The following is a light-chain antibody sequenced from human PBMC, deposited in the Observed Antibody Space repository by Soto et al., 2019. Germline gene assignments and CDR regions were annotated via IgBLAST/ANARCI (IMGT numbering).Light chain of an antibody. V-gene: IGKV3-11*01. CDR2: GAS. CDR1: PSVTY. J-gene: IGKJ5*01. CDR3: QQFDDSVT. Sequence: EIVLAQSPASLSLSRGERATLSCRASPSVTYLAWYQQKPVQAPRLLMYGASDRATGTPGRFSGSGSGTDFTLTISGLEPEDSAVYYCQQFDDSVTFGQGTRLEIK.